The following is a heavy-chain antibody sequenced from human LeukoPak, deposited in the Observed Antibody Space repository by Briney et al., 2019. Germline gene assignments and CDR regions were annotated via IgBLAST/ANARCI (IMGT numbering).Heavy chain of an antibody. Sequence: SETLSLTCTVSGGSISSYYWSWIRQPPGNGLEWIGYIYYSGSTNYNPSLKSRVTISVDTSKNQFSLKLSSVTAADTAVYYCARVFHYDFWSGSTYYFDYWGQGTLVTVSS. CDR3: ARVFHYDFWSGSTYYFDY. V-gene: IGHV4-59*01. J-gene: IGHJ4*02. D-gene: IGHD3-3*01. CDR1: GGSISSYY. CDR2: IYYSGST.